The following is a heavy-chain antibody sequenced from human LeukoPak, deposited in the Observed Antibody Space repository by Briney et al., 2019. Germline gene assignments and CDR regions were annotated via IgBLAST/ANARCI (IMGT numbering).Heavy chain of an antibody. CDR3: VKDRNYYGSGSVYFDY. CDR1: GFRFDDCD. V-gene: IGHV3-9*01. D-gene: IGHD3-10*01. J-gene: IGHJ4*02. CDR2: ISWNSGAM. Sequence: GRSLRLSCAASGFRFDDCDMHWVRQVPGKGLEWVSSISWNSGAMGYADSVKGRFTISRDNANNSLYLHMNSLRQDDTVFYYCVKDRNYYGSGSVYFDYWGQGTLVTVSS.